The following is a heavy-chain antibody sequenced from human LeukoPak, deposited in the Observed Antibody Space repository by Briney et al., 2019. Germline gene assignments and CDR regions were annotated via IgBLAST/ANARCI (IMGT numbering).Heavy chain of an antibody. V-gene: IGHV4-59*01. CDR1: GGSISSYY. D-gene: IGHD3-10*01. CDR3: ARSGVRGLFYYYYYMDV. Sequence: PSETLSLTCTVSGGSISSYYWSWIRQPPGKGLEWIGYIYYSGSTNYNPSLKSRVTISVDTSKNQSSLKLSSVTAADTAVYYCARSGVRGLFYYYYYMDVWGKGTTVTISS. J-gene: IGHJ6*03. CDR2: IYYSGST.